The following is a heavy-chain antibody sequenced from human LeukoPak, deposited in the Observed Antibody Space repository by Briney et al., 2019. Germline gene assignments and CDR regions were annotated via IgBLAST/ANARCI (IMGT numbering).Heavy chain of an antibody. V-gene: IGHV3-7*04. CDR1: GFTFGDYA. Sequence: GGSLRLSCTASGFTFGDYAVSWVRQAPGRGLEWVANIHPEGNEKYHVESVKGRFTISRDNTKNLLFLQMNGLRVEDTAVYYCARGDDFSGDHWGQGTLVTVSS. CDR3: ARGDDFSGDH. J-gene: IGHJ4*02. D-gene: IGHD1-1*01. CDR2: IHPEGNEK.